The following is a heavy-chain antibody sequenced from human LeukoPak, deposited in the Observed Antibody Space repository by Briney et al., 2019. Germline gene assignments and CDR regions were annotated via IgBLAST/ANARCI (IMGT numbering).Heavy chain of an antibody. V-gene: IGHV4-30-2*01. CDR2: IYHAGST. D-gene: IGHD5-12*01. CDR3: ARALSSGYDFSYFDY. Sequence: SQTLSLTCALSGGSINNDDYSWSWIRQPPGKGLEWIGYIYHAGSTYYNPSLKSRVTMSVDRSKNQFSLNLSSVTAADTAVYYCARALSSGYDFSYFDYWGQGTQVTVSS. CDR1: GGSINNDDYS. J-gene: IGHJ4*02.